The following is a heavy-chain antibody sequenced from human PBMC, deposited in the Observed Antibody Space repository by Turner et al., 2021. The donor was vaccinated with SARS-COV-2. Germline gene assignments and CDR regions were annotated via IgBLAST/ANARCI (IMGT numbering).Heavy chain of an antibody. CDR3: AREIVASTYAFDF. J-gene: IGHJ3*01. D-gene: IGHD3-16*02. Sequence: QGQLVESGGGVVQPGESLRLSCAASGFTFNTYGMHWVRQAHKRVLEWVAFISSGGRTTYHADSVTGRLSISRDDSSNTLFLQMSSLTTEDTGVYYCAREIVASTYAFDFWGQGTLVIISS. CDR1: GFTFNTYG. CDR2: ISSGGRTT. V-gene: IGHV3-30*03.